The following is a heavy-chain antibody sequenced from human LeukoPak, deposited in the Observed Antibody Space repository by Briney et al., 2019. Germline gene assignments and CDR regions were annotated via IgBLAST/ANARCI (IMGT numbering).Heavy chain of an antibody. CDR3: ARGLVRRPFDY. CDR1: GGSFSGYY. J-gene: IGHJ4*02. CDR2: INHSGST. V-gene: IGHV4-34*01. Sequence: SETLSLTCAVYGGSFSGYYWSWIRQPPGKGLEWIGEINHSGSTNYNPSLKSRVTISVDTSKNQFSLKLSSVTAADTAVYYCARGLVRRPFDYWGQGTVVTVSS.